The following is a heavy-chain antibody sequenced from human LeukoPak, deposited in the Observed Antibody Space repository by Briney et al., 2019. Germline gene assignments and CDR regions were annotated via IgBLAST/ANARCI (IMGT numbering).Heavy chain of an antibody. Sequence: ASVKVSCKASGYTFTSYDINWVRQATGQGLEWMGWMNPNSGNTGYARKFQGRVTMTRNTSISTAYMELSSLRSEDTAVYYCARGVSFWSGYSSDYYMDVWGKGTTVTVSS. CDR3: ARGVSFWSGYSSDYYMDV. CDR1: GYTFTSYD. D-gene: IGHD3-3*01. J-gene: IGHJ6*03. CDR2: MNPNSGNT. V-gene: IGHV1-8*01.